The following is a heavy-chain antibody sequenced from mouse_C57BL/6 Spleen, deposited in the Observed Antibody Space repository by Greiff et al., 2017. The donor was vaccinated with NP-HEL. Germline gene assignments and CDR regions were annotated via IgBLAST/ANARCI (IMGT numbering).Heavy chain of an antibody. CDR3: RSVVASDYAMDY. J-gene: IGHJ4*01. D-gene: IGHD1-1*01. CDR2: IDPENGDT. CDR1: GFNIKDDY. Sequence: EVQLQQSGAELVRLGASVKLSCTASGFNIKDDYMHWVKQRPEQGLEWIGWIDPENGDTEYASKFQGKATITADTSSNTAYLQLSSLTSEDTAVYYCRSVVASDYAMDYWGQGTSVTVSS. V-gene: IGHV14-4*01.